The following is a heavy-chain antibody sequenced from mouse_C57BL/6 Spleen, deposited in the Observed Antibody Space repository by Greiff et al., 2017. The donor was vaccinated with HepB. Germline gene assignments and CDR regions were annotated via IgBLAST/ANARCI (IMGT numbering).Heavy chain of an antibody. CDR2: IYPGSGNT. D-gene: IGHD1-1*01. V-gene: IGHV1-76*01. Sequence: QVQLKQSGAELVRPGASVKLSCKASGYTFTDYYINWVKQRPGQGLEWIARIYPGSGNTYYNEKFKGKATLTAEKSSSTAYMQLSSLTSEDSAVYFCARGAGSRSYWYFDVWGTGTTVTVSS. CDR1: GYTFTDYY. CDR3: ARGAGSRSYWYFDV. J-gene: IGHJ1*03.